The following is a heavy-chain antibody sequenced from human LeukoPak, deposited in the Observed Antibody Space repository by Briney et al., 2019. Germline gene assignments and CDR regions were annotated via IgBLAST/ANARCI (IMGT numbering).Heavy chain of an antibody. CDR1: GFTFSSYA. V-gene: IGHV3-30*04. D-gene: IGHD2-15*01. CDR3: ARGYCSGGSCYKFLYYFDY. CDR2: ISYDGSNK. Sequence: GGSLRLSCAASGFTFSSYAMHWVRQAPGKGLEWVAVISYDGSNKYYADSVKGRFTISRNNSKNTLYLQMNSLRAEDTAVYCCARGYCSGGSCYKFLYYFDYWGQGTLVTVSS. J-gene: IGHJ4*02.